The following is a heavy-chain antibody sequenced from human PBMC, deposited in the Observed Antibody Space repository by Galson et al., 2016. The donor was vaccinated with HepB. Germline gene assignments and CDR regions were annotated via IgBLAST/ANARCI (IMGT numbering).Heavy chain of an antibody. V-gene: IGHV3-23*01. Sequence: SLRLSCAASGFTFSDYYMSWIRQAPGKGPEWVSSISGSGGSTYYADSVKGRFTISRDNSKNTLYLQMKNLRVEHTAVYYCAKGVRSIAYYYFDYWGQGAQVTVSS. CDR3: AKGVRSIAYYYFDY. D-gene: IGHD2-21*01. CDR1: GFTFSDYY. CDR2: ISGSGGST. J-gene: IGHJ4*02.